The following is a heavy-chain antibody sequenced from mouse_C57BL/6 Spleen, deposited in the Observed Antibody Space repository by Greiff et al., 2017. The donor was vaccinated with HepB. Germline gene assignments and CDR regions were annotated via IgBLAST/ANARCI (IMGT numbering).Heavy chain of an antibody. J-gene: IGHJ2*01. CDR1: GYAFSSYW. CDR3: ARGGNYGFDY. D-gene: IGHD2-1*01. V-gene: IGHV1-80*01. CDR2: IYPGDGDT. Sequence: QVHVKQSGAELVKPGASVKISCKASGYAFSSYWMNWVKQRPGKGLEWIGQIYPGDGDTNYNGKFKGKATLTADKSSSTAYMQLSSLTSEDSAVYFCARGGNYGFDYWGQGTTLTVSS.